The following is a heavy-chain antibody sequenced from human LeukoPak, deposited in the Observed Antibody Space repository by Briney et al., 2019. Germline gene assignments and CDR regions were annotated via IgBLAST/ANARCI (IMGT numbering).Heavy chain of an antibody. J-gene: IGHJ4*02. V-gene: IGHV4-39*07. Sequence: SETLSLTCTVSGGSISSYYWGWIRQPPGKGLEWIGSIYYSGSTYYNPSLKSRVTISVDTSKNQFSLKLSSVTAADTAVYYCATRGELPAVSFDYWGQGTLVTVSS. CDR2: IYYSGST. CDR1: GGSISSYY. D-gene: IGHD1-7*01. CDR3: ATRGELPAVSFDY.